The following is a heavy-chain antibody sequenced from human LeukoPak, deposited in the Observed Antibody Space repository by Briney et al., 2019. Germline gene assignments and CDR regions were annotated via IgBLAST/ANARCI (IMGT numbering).Heavy chain of an antibody. CDR3: ARVGDYALKD. CDR2: IYHSGST. D-gene: IGHD3-16*01. J-gene: IGHJ4*02. CDR1: GGSISSGSYY. V-gene: IGHV4-30-2*01. Sequence: SETLSLTCTVSGGSISSGSYYWSWIRQPPGKGLEWIGYIYHSGSTYYNPSLKSRVTISVDRSKNQFSLKLSSVTAADTAVYYCARVGDYALKDWGQGTLVTVSS.